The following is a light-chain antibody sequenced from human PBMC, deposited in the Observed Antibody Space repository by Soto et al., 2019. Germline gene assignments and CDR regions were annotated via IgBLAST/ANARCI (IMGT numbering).Light chain of an antibody. J-gene: IGKJ1*01. CDR1: QSVSSF. CDR2: GAS. CDR3: QQYDSSPPT. Sequence: EIVLTQSPGTLSLSPGERSTLSCRASQSVSSFLAWYQQRPGQAPRLLIYGASIRATGIPDRFSGSGSGTDFTLTSSRLESEDFAVYYCQQYDSSPPTFGQGTKVEIK. V-gene: IGKV3-20*01.